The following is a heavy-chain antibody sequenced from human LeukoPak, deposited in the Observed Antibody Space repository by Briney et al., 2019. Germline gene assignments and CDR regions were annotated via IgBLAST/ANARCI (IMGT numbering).Heavy chain of an antibody. Sequence: ASVKVSCKASGYTFTSYYMHWVRQAPGQGLEWMGWINPNSGGTNYAQKFQGRVTMTRDTSISTAYMELSRLRSDDTAVYYCARDREILDYYYGMDVWGQGTTVTVSS. J-gene: IGHJ6*02. CDR1: GYTFTSYY. CDR3: ARDREILDYYYGMDV. D-gene: IGHD1-26*01. CDR2: INPNSGGT. V-gene: IGHV1-2*02.